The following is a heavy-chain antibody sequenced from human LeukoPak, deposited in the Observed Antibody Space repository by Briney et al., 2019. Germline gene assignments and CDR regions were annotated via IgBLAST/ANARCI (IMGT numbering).Heavy chain of an antibody. Sequence: GGSLRLSCAASGFTFSDYYMSWIRQAPGKGLEWVSYISSSGSTIYYADSVKGRFTISRDDAKNSLYLQMNSLRAEDTAVYYCARDSPKWELYGSDYWGQGTLVTVSS. CDR1: GFTFSDYY. J-gene: IGHJ4*02. V-gene: IGHV3-11*01. CDR2: ISSSGSTI. D-gene: IGHD1-26*01. CDR3: ARDSPKWELYGSDY.